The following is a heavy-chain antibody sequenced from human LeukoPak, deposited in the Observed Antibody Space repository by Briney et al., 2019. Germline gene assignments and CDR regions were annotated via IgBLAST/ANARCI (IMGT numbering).Heavy chain of an antibody. CDR3: ARDRSHNWFDP. J-gene: IGHJ5*02. CDR1: GFTFSSYW. CDR2: IQTDGSNT. Sequence: GGSLRLSCAASGFTFSSYWMHWVRQAPGKGLVWVSGIQTDGSNTDYADFVKGRFTISRDNAKNTLYLQMNSLRAEDTAVYYCARDRSHNWFDPWGQGTLVTVSS. V-gene: IGHV3-74*01.